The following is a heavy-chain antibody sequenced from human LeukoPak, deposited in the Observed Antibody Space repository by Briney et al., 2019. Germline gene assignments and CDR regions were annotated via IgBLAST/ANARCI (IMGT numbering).Heavy chain of an antibody. V-gene: IGHV3-23*01. CDR3: AKSRRNYFDY. J-gene: IGHJ4*02. CDR1: GFTFSSYA. CDR2: ISGSGGST. Sequence: PGGSLRLSCAASGFTFSSYAMSWVRQAPGRGLEWVSAISGSGGSTYYAGSVKGRFTISRDNSKNTLYLQMNSLRAEDTAVYYCAKSRRNYFDYWGQGTLVTVSS.